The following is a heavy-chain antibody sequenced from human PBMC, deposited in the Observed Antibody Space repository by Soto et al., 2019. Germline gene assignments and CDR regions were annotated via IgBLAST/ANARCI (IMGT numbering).Heavy chain of an antibody. D-gene: IGHD1-1*01. CDR3: TRGHRASSTGTGDH. CDR2: INGDVSST. CDR1: GFTFTTYW. V-gene: IGHV3-74*01. J-gene: IGHJ4*02. Sequence: GGSLRLSCAASGFTFTTYWMHWVRQVPGKGLVWVSRINGDVSSTTYADSVKGRFTISRDNAKNTLYLQMNSLRAEDTAVYYCTRGHRASSTGTGDHWGQGTLVTVSS.